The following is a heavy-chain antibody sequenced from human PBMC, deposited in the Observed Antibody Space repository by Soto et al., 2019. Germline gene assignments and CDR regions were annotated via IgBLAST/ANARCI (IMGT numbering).Heavy chain of an antibody. J-gene: IGHJ4*02. Sequence: GGSLRLSCAASGFTFSSYAMSWVRQAPGKGLEWVSAISGSGGSTYYADSVKGRFTISRDNSKNTLYLQMNSLRAEDRAVYYFAKVQYYDILTGSSRTYSFAYWGKGTLVTVSP. CDR3: AKVQYYDILTGSSRTYSFAY. CDR2: ISGSGGST. CDR1: GFTFSSYA. V-gene: IGHV3-23*01. D-gene: IGHD3-9*01.